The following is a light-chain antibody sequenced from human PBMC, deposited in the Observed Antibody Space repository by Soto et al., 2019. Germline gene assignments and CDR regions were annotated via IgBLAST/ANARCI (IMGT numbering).Light chain of an antibody. J-gene: IGLJ1*01. CDR3: CSYAGSYTFV. CDR1: SSDVGGYNY. Sequence: QSVLTQPRSVSGSPGQSVTLSCTGTSSDVGGYNYVSWYQQHPGKAPKLMIYDVSKRPSGVPDRFSGSKSANTASLTISGLQAEDEADYNCCSYAGSYTFVFGTGTKVTVL. V-gene: IGLV2-11*01. CDR2: DVS.